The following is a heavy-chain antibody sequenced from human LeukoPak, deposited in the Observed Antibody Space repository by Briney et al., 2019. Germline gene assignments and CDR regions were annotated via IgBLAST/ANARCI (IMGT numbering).Heavy chain of an antibody. J-gene: IGHJ4*02. CDR1: GYTFTSYG. Sequence: ASVKVSCKASGYTFTSYGISWVRQAPGQGLEWMGWISGYNGNTNYAQQKLQGRVTMTTDTSTSTAYMELRSLRSDDTTVYYCARDLKRGYSSGRYSWGTGSSNDYWGQGTLVTVSS. CDR3: ARDLKRGYSSGRYSWGTGSSNDY. V-gene: IGHV1-18*01. CDR2: ISGYNGNT. D-gene: IGHD6-19*01.